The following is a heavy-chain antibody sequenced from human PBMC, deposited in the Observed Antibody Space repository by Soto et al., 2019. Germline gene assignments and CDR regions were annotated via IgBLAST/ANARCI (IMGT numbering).Heavy chain of an antibody. D-gene: IGHD3-10*01. CDR1: GGSISSYY. Sequence: SETLSLTCTVSGGSISSYYWSWIRQPPGKGLEWIGYIYYSGSTNYNPSLKSRVTISVDTSKNQFSLKLSSVTAADTAAYYCARNLGGSGPYYFDYWGQGTLVTVSS. V-gene: IGHV4-59*08. CDR3: ARNLGGSGPYYFDY. CDR2: IYYSGST. J-gene: IGHJ4*02.